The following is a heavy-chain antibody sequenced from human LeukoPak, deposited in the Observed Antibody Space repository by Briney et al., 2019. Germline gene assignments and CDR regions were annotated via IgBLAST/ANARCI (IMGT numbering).Heavy chain of an antibody. J-gene: IGHJ4*02. D-gene: IGHD2-21*02. CDR3: TREVGCGGGDCYSNLY. CDR2: IRSKAYGGTT. Sequence: GGSLRLSCTASGFTFGDYAMSWFRQAPGKGLEWVGFIRSKAYGGTTEYAASVKGRFTISRDDSKNIAYLQMNSLKTEDTAVYYCTREVGCGGGDCYSNLYWGQGTLVTVSS. V-gene: IGHV3-49*03. CDR1: GFTFGDYA.